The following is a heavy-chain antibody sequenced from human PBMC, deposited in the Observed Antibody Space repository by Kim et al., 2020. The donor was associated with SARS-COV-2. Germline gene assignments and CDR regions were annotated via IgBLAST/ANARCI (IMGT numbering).Heavy chain of an antibody. CDR2: ISAYNGNT. V-gene: IGHV1-18*01. CDR1: GYTFTSYG. CDR3: ARDQYREYGGSGSYYNDPLRY. Sequence: ASVKVSCKASGYTFTSYGISWVRQAPGQGLEWMGWISAYNGNTNYAQKLQGRVTMTTDTSTSTAYMELRSLRSDDTAVYYCARDQYREYGGSGSYYNDPLRYWGQGTLVTVSS. D-gene: IGHD3-10*01. J-gene: IGHJ4*02.